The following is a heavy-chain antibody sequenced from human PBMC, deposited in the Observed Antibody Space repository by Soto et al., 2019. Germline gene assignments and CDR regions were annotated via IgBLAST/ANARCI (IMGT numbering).Heavy chain of an antibody. Sequence: PGGSLRLSCAASGFTFSSYSMNWVRQAPGKGLEWISYIISSSSTIYYADSVKGRFTISRDNAKNSLFLQMNSLRAEDTAVYYCARDAIIAPGQRCFDYWGLGTPVTVSS. CDR1: GFTFSSYS. J-gene: IGHJ4*02. D-gene: IGHD6-13*01. V-gene: IGHV3-48*04. CDR3: ARDAIIAPGQRCFDY. CDR2: IISSSSTI.